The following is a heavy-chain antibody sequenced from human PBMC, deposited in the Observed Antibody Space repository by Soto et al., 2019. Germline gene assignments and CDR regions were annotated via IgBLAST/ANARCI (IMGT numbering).Heavy chain of an antibody. CDR3: AKKDSQNWYGDHFDY. J-gene: IGHJ4*02. Sequence: QVQLVESGGGVVQPGRSLRLSCAASGFTFSSNDMHWVRQAPGKGLEWVAIISFDGSNKYYTDSVKGRFTISRDNSKNTLYLQMKTLRVDDTAVYYCAKKDSQNWYGDHFDYWGQGTLVTVSS. CDR2: ISFDGSNK. CDR1: GFTFSSND. D-gene: IGHD3-10*01. V-gene: IGHV3-30*18.